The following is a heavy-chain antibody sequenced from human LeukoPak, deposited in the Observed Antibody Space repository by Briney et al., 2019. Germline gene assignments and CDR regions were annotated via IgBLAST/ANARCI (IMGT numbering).Heavy chain of an antibody. CDR2: IIPIFGTA. CDR1: GGTFSSYA. J-gene: IGHJ4*02. Sequence: SVKVSCKASGGTFSSYAISWVRQAPGQGLEWMGGIIPIFGTANYTQKFQGRVTITTDESTSTAYMELSSLRSEDTAVYYCARGPPYYYDSSGFYFDYWGQGTLVTVSS. D-gene: IGHD3-22*01. CDR3: ARGPPYYYDSSGFYFDY. V-gene: IGHV1-69*05.